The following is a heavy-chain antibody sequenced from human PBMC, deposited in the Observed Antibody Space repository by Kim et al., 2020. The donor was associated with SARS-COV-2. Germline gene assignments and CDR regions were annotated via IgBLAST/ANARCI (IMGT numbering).Heavy chain of an antibody. CDR2: INHSGST. Sequence: SETLSLTCAVYGGSFSGYYWSWIRQPPGKGLEWIGEINHSGSTNYNPSLKSRVTISVDTSKNQFSLKLSSVTAADTAVFYCATSIAAVGRLPWLWGQGTLVTVSS. CDR1: GGSFSGYY. D-gene: IGHD6-13*01. V-gene: IGHV4-34*01. J-gene: IGHJ4*02. CDR3: ATSIAAVGRLPWL.